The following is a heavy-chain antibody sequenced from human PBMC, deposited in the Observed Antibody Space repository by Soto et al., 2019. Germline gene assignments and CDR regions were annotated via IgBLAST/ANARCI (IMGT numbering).Heavy chain of an antibody. V-gene: IGHV3-23*01. CDR3: AKGRGRYCSGGSCSPPGYYGLDV. CDR1: GFTFSSYA. D-gene: IGHD2-15*01. J-gene: IGHJ6*02. Sequence: GSLRLSCAASGFTFSSYAMSWVRQAPGKGLEWVSAFSGSGGSTYYADSVKGRFTISRDNSKNTLYLQMNSLRAEDTAVYYCAKGRGRYCSGGSCSPPGYYGLDVWGQGTTVTVSS. CDR2: FSGSGGST.